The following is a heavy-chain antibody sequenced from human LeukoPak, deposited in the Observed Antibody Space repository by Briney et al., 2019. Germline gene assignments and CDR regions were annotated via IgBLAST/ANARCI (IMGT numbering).Heavy chain of an antibody. D-gene: IGHD3-22*01. Sequence: GASVKVSCKASGYTFTSYGISWVRQAPGRGLEWMGWISAYNGNTNYAQKLQGRVTMTTDTSTSTAYMELRSLRSDDTAVYYCARVESYYYDSSGYWPFDYWGQGTLVTVSS. CDR2: ISAYNGNT. CDR3: ARVESYYYDSSGYWPFDY. J-gene: IGHJ4*02. V-gene: IGHV1-18*01. CDR1: GYTFTSYG.